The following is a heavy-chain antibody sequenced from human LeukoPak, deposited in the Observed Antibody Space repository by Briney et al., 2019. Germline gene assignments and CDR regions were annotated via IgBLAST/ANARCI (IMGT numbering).Heavy chain of an antibody. J-gene: IGHJ3*02. D-gene: IGHD2-15*01. V-gene: IGHV4-31*03. CDR1: GGSISSGGYY. Sequence: SETLSLTCTVSGGSISSGGYYWSWIRQHPGKGLEWIGCIYYSGSTYYNPSLKSRVTISVDTSKNQFSLKLSSVTAADTAVYYCARERSPGIDDAFDIWGQGTMVTVSS. CDR2: IYYSGST. CDR3: ARERSPGIDDAFDI.